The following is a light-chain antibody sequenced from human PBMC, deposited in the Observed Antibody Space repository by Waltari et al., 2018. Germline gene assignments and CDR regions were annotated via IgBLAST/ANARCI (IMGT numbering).Light chain of an antibody. CDR1: QTINNNF. V-gene: IGKV3-20*01. CDR3: QQYDGSVLI. CDR2: GAS. Sequence: IVLTQSPDTLSVSPGQRATLSCRASQTINNNFLVWYQQKPGQAPRLIIHGASSRATGFPDRFSGSGSGTDFTLTISNLEPEDFAVYYCQQYDGSVLIFGGGTKVEI. J-gene: IGKJ4*01.